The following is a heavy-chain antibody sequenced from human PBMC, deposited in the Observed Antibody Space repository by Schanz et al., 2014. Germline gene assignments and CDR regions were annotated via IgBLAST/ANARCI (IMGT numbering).Heavy chain of an antibody. J-gene: IGHJ4*02. CDR1: GGSISTYY. CDR2: IYYTGHT. V-gene: IGHV4-59*08. Sequence: QVQLQESGPGLVKPSETLSLTCTVSGGSISTYYWSWIRQPPGKGLEWIGYIYYTGHTYYNPSLKGQVAISVDTSKTHFSLKMSSVPAADTAVYYCARRLRGFDYWGQGTLVTVSS. CDR3: ARRLRGFDY. D-gene: IGHD4-17*01.